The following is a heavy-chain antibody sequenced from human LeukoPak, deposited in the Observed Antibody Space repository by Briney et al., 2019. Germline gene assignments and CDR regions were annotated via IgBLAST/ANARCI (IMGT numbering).Heavy chain of an antibody. CDR3: ARDTGPYCSSTSCYALDY. D-gene: IGHD2-2*01. CDR2: IIPIFGTA. CDR1: GGTFSSYA. Sequence: ASVKVSCKASGGTFSSYAISWVRQAPGQGLEWMGGIIPIFGTANYAQKFQGRVTITADESTSTANMELSSLRSEDTAVYYCARDTGPYCSSTSCYALDYWGQGTLVTVSS. V-gene: IGHV1-69*13. J-gene: IGHJ4*02.